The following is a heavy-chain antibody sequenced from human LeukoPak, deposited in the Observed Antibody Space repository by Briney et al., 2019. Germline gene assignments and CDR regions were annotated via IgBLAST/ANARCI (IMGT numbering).Heavy chain of an antibody. CDR2: IIPILGIA. J-gene: IGHJ4*02. V-gene: IGHV1-69*04. CDR1: GGTFSSYA. CDR3: AREDVVVVVAAHFDY. D-gene: IGHD2-15*01. Sequence: SVKVSCKASGGTFSSYAISWVRQAPGQGLEWMGRIIPILGIANYAQKFQGRVTITADKSTSTAYMELSSLRSEDTAVYYCAREDVVVVVAAHFDYWGQGTLVTVSS.